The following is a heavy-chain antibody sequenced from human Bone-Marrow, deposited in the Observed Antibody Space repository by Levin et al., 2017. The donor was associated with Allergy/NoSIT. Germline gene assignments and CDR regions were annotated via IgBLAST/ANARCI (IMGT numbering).Heavy chain of an antibody. CDR3: AKAGEWLLYVFDY. CDR1: GFTFSSYA. D-gene: IGHD3-3*01. Sequence: GESLKISCAASGFTFSSYAMSWVRQAPGKGLEWVSAISGSGGSTYYADSVKGRFTISRDNSKNTLYLQMNSLRAEDTAVYYCAKAGEWLLYVFDYWGQGTLVTVSS. J-gene: IGHJ4*02. V-gene: IGHV3-23*01. CDR2: ISGSGGST.